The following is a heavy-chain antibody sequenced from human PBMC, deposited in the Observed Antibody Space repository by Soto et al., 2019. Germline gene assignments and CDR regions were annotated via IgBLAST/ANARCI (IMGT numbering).Heavy chain of an antibody. V-gene: IGHV1-18*01. CDR1: GYTLSNYG. J-gene: IGHJ5*02. CDR2: ISLYSDGT. CDR3: ARVVPGAEAWFGP. D-gene: IGHD2-2*01. Sequence: QVQLVQSGGEVKRPGASVKVSCKTSGYTLSNYGITWVRQAPGQPLEWLGWISLYSDGTNYAQKFQGRVSMTTDTSTTTASMELRSLRSDDTAVYYCARVVPGAEAWFGPWGQGTLVTVSS.